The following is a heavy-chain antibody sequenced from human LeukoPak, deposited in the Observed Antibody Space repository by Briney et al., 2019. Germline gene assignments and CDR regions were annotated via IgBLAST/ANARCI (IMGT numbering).Heavy chain of an antibody. CDR1: GFTFSSYA. CDR3: AKDALGYCSGGSCYYTH. Sequence: GGSLRLSCAASGFTFSSYAMSWVRQAPGKGLEWVSAISGSGGSTYYADSVKGRFTISRDNSKNTLYLQMNSLRAEDTAVYYCAKDALGYCSGGSCYYTHWGQGTLVTVSS. D-gene: IGHD2-15*01. V-gene: IGHV3-23*01. J-gene: IGHJ4*02. CDR2: ISGSGGST.